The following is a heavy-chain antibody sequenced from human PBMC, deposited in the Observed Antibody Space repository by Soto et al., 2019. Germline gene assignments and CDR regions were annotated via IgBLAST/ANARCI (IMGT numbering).Heavy chain of an antibody. CDR3: MKAHESGDFLGMSV. D-gene: IGHD3-10*01. CDR1: GGSVSTGMKY. Sequence: SETLSLTCTVSGGSVSTGMKYWGWVRQPPGKALEFIGYMYKTGEALLNSSLKSRVTLSMETSKNQFSLTLSSVTAADTAVYFCMKAHESGDFLGMSVWGPGTTVTVSS. V-gene: IGHV4-61*01. CDR2: MYKTGEA. J-gene: IGHJ6*02.